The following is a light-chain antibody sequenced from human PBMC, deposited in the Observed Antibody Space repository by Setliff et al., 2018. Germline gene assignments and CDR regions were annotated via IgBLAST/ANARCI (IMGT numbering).Light chain of an antibody. CDR2: DDN. CDR1: SGSIANNY. J-gene: IGLJ3*02. CDR3: QSYDSNSQV. V-gene: IGLV6-57*01. Sequence: NFMLTQPHSVSESPGKTLTISCTRSSGSIANNYVQWYQQRPGSSPTTVIFDDNKRPSGVPDRFSGSIDSSSNSASLLISGLKTEDEADYYCQSYDSNSQVFGGGTKVTVL.